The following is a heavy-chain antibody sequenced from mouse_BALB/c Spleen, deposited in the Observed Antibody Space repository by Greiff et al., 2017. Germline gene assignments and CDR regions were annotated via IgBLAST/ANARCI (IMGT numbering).Heavy chain of an antibody. CDR1: GFTFSSYA. Sequence: EVQRVESGGGLVQPGGSLKLSCAASGFTFSSYAMSWVRQTPEKRLEWVASISSGGSTYYPDSVKGRFTISRDNARNILYLQMSSLRSEDTAMYYCARDYYDSYLFAYWGQGTLVTVSA. V-gene: IGHV5-6-5*01. CDR2: ISSGGST. CDR3: ARDYYDSYLFAY. D-gene: IGHD2-3*01. J-gene: IGHJ3*01.